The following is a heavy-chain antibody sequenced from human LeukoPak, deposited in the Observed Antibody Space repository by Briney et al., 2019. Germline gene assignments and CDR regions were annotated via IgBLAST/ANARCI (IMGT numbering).Heavy chain of an antibody. J-gene: IGHJ4*02. CDR2: INSDGSST. Sequence: AGGSLRLSCAASGFTFSSYWMHWVRQAPGKGLVWVSRINSDGSSTSYADSVKGRFTISRDNAKNTLYLQMNSLRAEDTAVYYCAKGQLSSGWYPGLIDYWGQGTLVTVSS. V-gene: IGHV3-74*01. CDR3: AKGQLSSGWYPGLIDY. D-gene: IGHD6-19*01. CDR1: GFTFSSYW.